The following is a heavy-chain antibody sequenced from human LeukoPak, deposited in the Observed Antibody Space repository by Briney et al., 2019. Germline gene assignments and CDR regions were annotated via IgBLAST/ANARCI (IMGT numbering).Heavy chain of an antibody. D-gene: IGHD2-15*01. Sequence: GGSLRLSCAASGFTFSSYAMHWVRQAPGKGLEWVAVISYDGSNKYYADSVKGRFTISRDNSKNTLYLQMNSLRAEDTAVYYCAREHSRSGRYFDYWGQGTLVTVSS. V-gene: IGHV3-30-3*01. J-gene: IGHJ4*02. CDR1: GFTFSSYA. CDR3: AREHSRSGRYFDY. CDR2: ISYDGSNK.